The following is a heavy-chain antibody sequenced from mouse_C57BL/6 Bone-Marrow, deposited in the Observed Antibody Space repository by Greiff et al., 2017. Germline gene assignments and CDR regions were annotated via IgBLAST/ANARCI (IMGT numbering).Heavy chain of an antibody. CDR3: ATYYYGYYAMDY. CDR2: IHPNSGST. J-gene: IGHJ4*01. V-gene: IGHV1-64*01. Sequence: QVQLQQPGAELVKPGASVKLSCKASGYTFTSYWMHWVKQRPGQGLEWIGMIHPNSGSTNYNEKFKSKATLTVDQSSSTAYMQLSSLTSEYSAVYYCATYYYGYYAMDYWGQGTSVTVSS. CDR1: GYTFTSYW. D-gene: IGHD1-1*01.